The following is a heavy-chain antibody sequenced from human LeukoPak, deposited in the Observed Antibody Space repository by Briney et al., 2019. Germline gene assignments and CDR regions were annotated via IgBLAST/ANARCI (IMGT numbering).Heavy chain of an antibody. Sequence: PGGSLRLSCAASGFTFSSYSMNWVRQAPGKGLEWVSYISGDNSAIFYVDSVKGRFTISRDNARNSLYLQMNGLRAEDTAVYYCAKDYYGSGSYPTYYFDYWGQGTLVTVSS. CDR1: GFTFSSYS. CDR2: ISGDNSAI. D-gene: IGHD3-10*01. J-gene: IGHJ4*02. V-gene: IGHV3-48*04. CDR3: AKDYYGSGSYPTYYFDY.